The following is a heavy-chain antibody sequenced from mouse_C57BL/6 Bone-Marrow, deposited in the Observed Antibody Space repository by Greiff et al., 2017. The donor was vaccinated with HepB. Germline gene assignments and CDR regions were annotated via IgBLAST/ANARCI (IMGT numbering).Heavy chain of an antibody. D-gene: IGHD1-1*01. J-gene: IGHJ1*03. CDR2: INPNNGGT. Sequence: EVQLQQSGPELVKPGASVKISCKASGYTFTDYYMNWVKQSHGKSLEWIGDINPNNGGTSYNQKFKGKATLTVDKSSSTAYMELRSLTSEDSAVYYCARGGSPLYFDVWGTGTTVTVSS. CDR3: ARGGSPLYFDV. V-gene: IGHV1-26*01. CDR1: GYTFTDYY.